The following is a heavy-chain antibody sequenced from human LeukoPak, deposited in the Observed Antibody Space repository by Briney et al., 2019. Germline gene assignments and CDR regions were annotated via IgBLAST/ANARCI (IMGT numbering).Heavy chain of an antibody. D-gene: IGHD3-22*01. CDR1: GFTLSSYS. Sequence: GGSLRLSCAASGFTLSSYSMNWVRQAPGKGLEWVSSISSSSTYINYADSVKGRFTISRDNAKNTLYLQMNSLRAEDTAVYYCARGAITMTYYMDVWGKGTTVTVSS. CDR2: ISSSSTYI. J-gene: IGHJ6*03. CDR3: ARGAITMTYYMDV. V-gene: IGHV3-21*01.